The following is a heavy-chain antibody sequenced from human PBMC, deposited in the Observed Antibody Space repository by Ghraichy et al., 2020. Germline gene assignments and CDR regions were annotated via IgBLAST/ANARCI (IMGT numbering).Heavy chain of an antibody. Sequence: SETLSLTCAVYGGSFSGYYWSWIRQPPGKGLEWIGEINHSGSTNYNPSLKGRVTLSVDTSKNQFSLKLSSVTAAGTAVFYCARGAYCSSTSCYAFNYWGQGTLVTVSS. CDR3: ARGAYCSSTSCYAFNY. CDR2: INHSGST. V-gene: IGHV4-34*01. CDR1: GGSFSGYY. J-gene: IGHJ4*02. D-gene: IGHD2-2*01.